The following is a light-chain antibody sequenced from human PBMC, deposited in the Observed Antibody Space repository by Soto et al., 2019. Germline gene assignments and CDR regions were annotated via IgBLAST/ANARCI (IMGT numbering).Light chain of an antibody. V-gene: IGKV1-33*01. CDR2: DAS. Sequence: LQMTQSPSSLSASVGDRVTITCQASQDISNYLNWYQQKPGKAPKILIYDASVLEAGVPSRFSGGGSGTHFTPAISSLQAEDGATYYCQQFDNLPLTFGGGTKVEIK. J-gene: IGKJ4*01. CDR3: QQFDNLPLT. CDR1: QDISNY.